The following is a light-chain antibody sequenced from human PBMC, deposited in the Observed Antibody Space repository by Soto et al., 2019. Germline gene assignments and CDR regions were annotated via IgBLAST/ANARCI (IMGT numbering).Light chain of an antibody. CDR1: SSDVGGYNY. V-gene: IGLV2-8*01. CDR3: SANGGGSTL. Sequence: QSVLTQPPSASGSPGQSVTISCTGTSSDVGGYNYVSWYQQHPGKAPKLLIYEVNKRPSGVPDRFSGSKSGSTAFLTVSGLQAEDEADYYCSANGGGSTLFGGGTQLTVL. J-gene: IGLJ3*02. CDR2: EVN.